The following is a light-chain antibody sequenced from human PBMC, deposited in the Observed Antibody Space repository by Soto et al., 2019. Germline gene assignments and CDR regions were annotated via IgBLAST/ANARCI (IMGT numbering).Light chain of an antibody. V-gene: IGKV3-15*01. CDR1: QSVSSN. J-gene: IGKJ4*01. CDR2: GAS. CDR3: QQYNYWPPLT. Sequence: EIEMTQSPATLSVSPGERATLSCRASQSVSSNLAWYQQKPGQAPRLLIYGASTRATGIPARFSGSGSGTQFTLTISSLQSEDFAVYYCQQYNYWPPLTFGGGTKVDI.